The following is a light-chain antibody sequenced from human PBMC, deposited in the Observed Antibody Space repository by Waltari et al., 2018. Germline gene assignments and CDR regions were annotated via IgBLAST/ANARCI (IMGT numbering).Light chain of an antibody. CDR3: SSQSSNDVVL. CDR1: SNDVGGYNS. Sequence: QSALTQPASVSGSPGQSVTIFCAGTSNDVGGYNSVSWYQEHPGQAPRVIIDDVSDRSSGVADRFSGSKSGNTASLTISGLQAEDEADYYCSSQSSNDVVLFGGGTKLTVL. CDR2: DVS. J-gene: IGLJ2*01. V-gene: IGLV2-14*01.